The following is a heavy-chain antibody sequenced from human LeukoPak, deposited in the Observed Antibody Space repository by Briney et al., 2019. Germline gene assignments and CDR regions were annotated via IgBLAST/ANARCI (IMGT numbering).Heavy chain of an antibody. CDR3: ARGYYDFWSGSFNH. V-gene: IGHV3-66*02. CDR1: GFTVSSNY. Sequence: GGSLRLSCAASGFTVSSNYMSWVRQAPGKGLEWVSVIYSGGSTYYADSVKGRFTISRDNSKNTLYLQMNSLRAEDTAVYYCARGYYDFWSGSFNHWGQGTLVTVSS. CDR2: IYSGGST. D-gene: IGHD3-3*01. J-gene: IGHJ5*02.